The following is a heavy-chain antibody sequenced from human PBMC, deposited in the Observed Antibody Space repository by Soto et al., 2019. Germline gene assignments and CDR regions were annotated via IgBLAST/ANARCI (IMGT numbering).Heavy chain of an antibody. J-gene: IGHJ6*02. Sequence: SETLSLTCTVSGGSISSSSYYWGWIRQPPGKGLEWIGSIYYSGSTYYNPSLKSRVTISVDTSKNQFSLKLSSVTAADTAVYYCARQLVIAAPLVRTYGMDVWGQGTTVTVSS. V-gene: IGHV4-39*01. CDR3: ARQLVIAAPLVRTYGMDV. CDR1: GGSISSSSYY. CDR2: IYYSGST. D-gene: IGHD6-6*01.